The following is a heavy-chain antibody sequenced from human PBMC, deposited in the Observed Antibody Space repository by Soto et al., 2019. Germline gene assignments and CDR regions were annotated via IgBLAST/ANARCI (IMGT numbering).Heavy chain of an antibody. CDR2: IIPKYGTT. CDR1: GGPFNTFG. D-gene: IGHD2-2*01. Sequence: QVQLMQSGAEVTKPGSSVKVSCKASGGPFNTFGISWVRQAPGQGLEWMGGIIPKYGTTNYARRLRGRVTITADESTTTAYLELSSLRHDDTAIYYCARTRQRRPVFYVDYWGQGTPISVTS. CDR3: ARTRQRRPVFYVDY. V-gene: IGHV1-69*01. J-gene: IGHJ4*02.